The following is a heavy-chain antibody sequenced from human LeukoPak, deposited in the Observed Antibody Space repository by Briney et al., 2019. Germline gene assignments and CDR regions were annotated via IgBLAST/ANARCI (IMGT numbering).Heavy chain of an antibody. Sequence: ASVKVSCKASGYTFTGYYMHWVRQAPGQGLEWMGWINPNSGGTNYAQKLQGRVTMTTDTSTSTAYMELSSLRSEDTAVYYCARVGFGAMIVVVSYYYYMDVWGKGTTVTVSS. V-gene: IGHV1-2*02. CDR3: ARVGFGAMIVVVSYYYYMDV. J-gene: IGHJ6*03. CDR2: INPNSGGT. D-gene: IGHD3-22*01. CDR1: GYTFTGYY.